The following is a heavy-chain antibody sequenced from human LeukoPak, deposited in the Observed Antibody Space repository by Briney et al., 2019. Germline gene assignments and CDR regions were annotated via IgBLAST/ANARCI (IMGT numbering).Heavy chain of an antibody. J-gene: IGHJ3*01. CDR3: ARGGFDILSGSYDAFDV. CDR2: INSDGSST. Sequence: PGGSLRLSCAASGFTFSSYWMRWVRQAPGKGLVWVSQINSDGSSTIYADSVKGRFTISRDNSKNTLHLQMKSLRAEDTAVYYCARGGFDILSGSYDAFDVWGQGTMVTVSS. V-gene: IGHV3-74*01. D-gene: IGHD3-9*01. CDR1: GFTFSSYW.